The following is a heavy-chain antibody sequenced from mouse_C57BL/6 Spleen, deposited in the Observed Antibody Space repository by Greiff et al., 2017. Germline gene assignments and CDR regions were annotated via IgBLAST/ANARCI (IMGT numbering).Heavy chain of an antibody. Sequence: EVKLVESGGDLVKPGGSLKLSCAASGFTFSSYGMSWVRQTPDKRLEWVATISSGGGYTYYPDSVKGRFTISRDNAKNTLYLQMSSLTSEDTAMYYCARHDLCDGPLFAYWGQGTLVTVSA. D-gene: IGHD2-3*01. J-gene: IGHJ3*01. CDR3: ARHDLCDGPLFAY. CDR2: ISSGGGYT. CDR1: GFTFSSYG. V-gene: IGHV5-6*01.